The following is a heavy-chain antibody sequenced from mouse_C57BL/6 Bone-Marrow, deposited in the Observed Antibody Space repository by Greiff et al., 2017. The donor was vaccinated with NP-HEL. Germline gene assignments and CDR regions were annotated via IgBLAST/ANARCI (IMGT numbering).Heavy chain of an antibody. D-gene: IGHD1-1*01. V-gene: IGHV1-81*01. CDR1: GYTFTSYG. Sequence: QVQLKESGAELARPGASVKLSCKASGYTFTSYGISWVKQRTGQGLEWIGEIYPRSGNTYYNEKFKGKATLTADKSSSTAYMELRSLTSEDSAVYFCARSGLLRNYFDYWGQGTTLTVSS. CDR2: IYPRSGNT. CDR3: ARSGLLRNYFDY. J-gene: IGHJ2*01.